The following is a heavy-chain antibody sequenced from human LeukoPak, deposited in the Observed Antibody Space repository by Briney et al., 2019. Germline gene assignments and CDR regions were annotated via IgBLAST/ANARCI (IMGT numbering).Heavy chain of an antibody. CDR3: ARLKVGLRFAPYYYYGMDV. D-gene: IGHD5-12*01. CDR2: IYYSGST. Sequence: SETLSLTCTVSGGSISSYYWSWIRQPPGKGLEWIGYIYYSGSTNYNPSLKSRVTISVDTSKNQFSLKLSSVTAADTAVYYCARLKVGLRFAPYYYYGMDVWGQGTTVTVSS. CDR1: GGSISSYY. V-gene: IGHV4-59*08. J-gene: IGHJ6*02.